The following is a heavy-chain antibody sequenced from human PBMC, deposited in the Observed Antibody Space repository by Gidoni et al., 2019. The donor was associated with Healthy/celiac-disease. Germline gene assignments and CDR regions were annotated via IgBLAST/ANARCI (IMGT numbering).Heavy chain of an antibody. D-gene: IGHD6-6*01. CDR3: AKDARGYSSSWAFDI. V-gene: IGHV3-23*01. Sequence: EVQLLESGGGLVQPGGSLRLSCAASGFTFSSFAMGWVRQAPGKGLEWVSAIIGSGGSTYYADSVKGRFTISRDNSKNTLYLQMNSLRAEDTAVYYCAKDARGYSSSWAFDIWGQGTMVTVSS. CDR1: GFTFSSFA. J-gene: IGHJ3*02. CDR2: IIGSGGST.